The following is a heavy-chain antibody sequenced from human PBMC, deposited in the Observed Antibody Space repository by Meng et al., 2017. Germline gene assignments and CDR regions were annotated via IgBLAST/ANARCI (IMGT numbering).Heavy chain of an antibody. J-gene: IGHJ4*02. CDR2: ISYDGSNK. CDR3: AKDPDENYYGIIDY. D-gene: IGHD3-10*01. CDR1: GFTFSSYA. Sequence: VRCGVSGGGVVQPGRPLRPSVAAFGFTFSSYAMHWVRQAPGKGLEWVAVISYDGSNKYYADSVKGRFTISRDNSKNTLYLQMNSLRAEDTAVYYCAKDPDENYYGIIDYWGQGTLVTVSS. V-gene: IGHV3-30*07.